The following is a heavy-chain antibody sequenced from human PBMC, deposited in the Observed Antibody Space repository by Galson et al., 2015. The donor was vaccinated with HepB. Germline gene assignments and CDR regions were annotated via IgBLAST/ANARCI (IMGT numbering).Heavy chain of an antibody. D-gene: IGHD2-2*01. V-gene: IGHV3-64*01. Sequence: SLSLSCAASGFTFSSYAMHWVRQAPGKGLEYVSAISRNGGSTSYTSSVKGRFTISRDNSKNTLYLQMGSLRAEDMAVYYCARGGGVVVPAPMDYWGQGSLVTVSS. CDR2: ISRNGGST. CDR1: GFTFSSYA. CDR3: ARGGGVVVPAPMDY. J-gene: IGHJ4*02.